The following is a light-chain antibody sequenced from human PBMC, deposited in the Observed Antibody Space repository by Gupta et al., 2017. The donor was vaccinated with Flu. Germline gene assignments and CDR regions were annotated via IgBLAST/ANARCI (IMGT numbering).Light chain of an antibody. V-gene: IGKV2-28*01. Sequence: DLGTSQSPLSLPVTPGEPASIPCRSSQSLLHSNGYNYLDWYLQKPGQSPQLLIYLGSNRASGVPDRFSGSGSGTDFTLKISRVEAEDVGVYYCMQALQTPAFGQGTKVEIK. J-gene: IGKJ1*01. CDR2: LGS. CDR3: MQALQTPA. CDR1: QSLLHSNGYNY.